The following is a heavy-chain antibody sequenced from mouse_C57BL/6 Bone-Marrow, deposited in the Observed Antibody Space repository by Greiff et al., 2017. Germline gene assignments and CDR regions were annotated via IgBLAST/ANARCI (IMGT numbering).Heavy chain of an antibody. CDR3: ARWVLRAMDY. CDR2: ISNLAYSI. Sequence: EVQGVESGGGLVQPGGSLKLSCAASGFTFSDYGMAWVRQAPRRGPEWVAFISNLAYSIYYADTVTGRFTISRENAKNTLYLEMSSLRSEDTAMYYCARWVLRAMDYWGQGTSVTVSP. V-gene: IGHV5-15*01. D-gene: IGHD2-14*01. CDR1: GFTFSDYG. J-gene: IGHJ4*01.